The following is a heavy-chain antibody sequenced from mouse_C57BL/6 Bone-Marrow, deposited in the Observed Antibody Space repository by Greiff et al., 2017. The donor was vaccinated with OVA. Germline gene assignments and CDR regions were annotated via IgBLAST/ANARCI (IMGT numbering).Heavy chain of an antibody. D-gene: IGHD2-3*01. V-gene: IGHV5-15*01. CDR1: GFTFSDYG. Sequence: EVKVVESGGGLVQPGGSLKLSCAASGFTFSDYGMAWVRQAPRKGPEWVAFISNLAYSIYYADTVTGRFTISRENAKNTLYLEMSSLRSEDTAMYYCAKLGIDGYSYYAMDYWGQGTSVTVSS. CDR2: ISNLAYSI. J-gene: IGHJ4*01. CDR3: AKLGIDGYSYYAMDY.